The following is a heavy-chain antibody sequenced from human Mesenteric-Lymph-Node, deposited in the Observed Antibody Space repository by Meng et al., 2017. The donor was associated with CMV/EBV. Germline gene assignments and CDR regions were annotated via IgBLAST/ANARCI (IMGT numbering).Heavy chain of an antibody. D-gene: IGHD1-26*01. J-gene: IGHJ6*02. CDR1: GYTFTSYD. Sequence: ASVKVSCKASGYTFTSYDINWVRQATGQGLEWMGWMNPNSGNTGYAQKFQGRVTMTRNTSISTAYMELSRLRSEDTAVYYCARVGTSNYYYGMDVWGQGTTVTVSS. CDR2: MNPNSGNT. CDR3: ARVGTSNYYYGMDV. V-gene: IGHV1-8*01.